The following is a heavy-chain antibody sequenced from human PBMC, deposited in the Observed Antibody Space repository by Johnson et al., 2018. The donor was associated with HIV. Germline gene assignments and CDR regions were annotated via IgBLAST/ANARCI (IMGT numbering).Heavy chain of an antibody. V-gene: IGHV3-13*01. CDR1: GFTFSSYD. Sequence: VQLVESGGGVVQPGGSLRLSCAASGFTFSSYDMHWVRQATGKGLEWVSAIGTAGDTYYPGSVKGRFTISRENAKNSLYLQMNSLRAGDTAVYYCAKQGGSRLHLWVDAFDIWGQGTMVTVSS. CDR2: IGTAGDT. D-gene: IGHD3-10*01. CDR3: AKQGGSRLHLWVDAFDI. J-gene: IGHJ3*02.